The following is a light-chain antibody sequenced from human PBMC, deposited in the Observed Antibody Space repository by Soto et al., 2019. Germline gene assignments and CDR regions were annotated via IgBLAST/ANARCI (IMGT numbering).Light chain of an antibody. CDR3: CSYVGARTYV. J-gene: IGLJ1*01. V-gene: IGLV2-23*01. Sequence: QSVLTQPASVSGSPGQSITISCTGSVSDVGNFGPVSWYQQHPGQVPKLIIYEGNRRPSGVPSRFSGSKSGNTASLTISGLQAEDEADYYCCSYVGARTYVFGTGTKVTVL. CDR1: VSDVGNFGP. CDR2: EGN.